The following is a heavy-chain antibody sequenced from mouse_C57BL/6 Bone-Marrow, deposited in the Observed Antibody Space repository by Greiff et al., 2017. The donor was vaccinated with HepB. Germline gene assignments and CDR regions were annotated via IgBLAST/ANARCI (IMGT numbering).Heavy chain of an antibody. D-gene: IGHD1-1*01. V-gene: IGHV1-39*01. J-gene: IGHJ3*01. CDR2: INPNYGTT. Sequence: VQLQQSGPELVKPGASVKLSCKASGYSFTDYNMNWVKQSNGKSLEWIGVINPNYGTTSYNQKFKGKATLTVDQSSSTAYMQLNSLTSEDSAVYYCARGHHYYGSIPPFAYWGHGTLVPVSA. CDR3: ARGHHYYGSIPPFAY. CDR1: GYSFTDYN.